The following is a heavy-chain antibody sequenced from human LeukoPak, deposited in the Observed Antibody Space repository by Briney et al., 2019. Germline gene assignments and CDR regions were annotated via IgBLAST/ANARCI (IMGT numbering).Heavy chain of an antibody. D-gene: IGHD4-11*01. CDR2: IKPNSGAI. Sequence: ASVTVSCTASEYTFADYYLHWVRQAPGQGLVWMGHIKPNSGAIRYAQKFQDRVTLTTDTSINTAYMELSNLRSDDTAVYYCARDRCYSNCSWNYFDYWGQGTLVTVSS. J-gene: IGHJ4*02. CDR3: ARDRCYSNCSWNYFDY. V-gene: IGHV1-2*06. CDR1: EYTFADYY.